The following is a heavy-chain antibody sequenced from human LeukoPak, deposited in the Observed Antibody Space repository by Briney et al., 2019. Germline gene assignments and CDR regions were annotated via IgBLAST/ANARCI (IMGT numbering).Heavy chain of an antibody. D-gene: IGHD1-26*01. Sequence: GGSLRLSCAASGFTFSNYGMHWVRQAPGKGLEWVTPIWYDGSNKYYADSVKGRFTISRDNSKNTLYLQMNSLRAEDTAVYYCARPGVGAIYYFDYWGQGTLVTVSS. CDR2: IWYDGSNK. J-gene: IGHJ4*02. CDR3: ARPGVGAIYYFDY. V-gene: IGHV3-33*01. CDR1: GFTFSNYG.